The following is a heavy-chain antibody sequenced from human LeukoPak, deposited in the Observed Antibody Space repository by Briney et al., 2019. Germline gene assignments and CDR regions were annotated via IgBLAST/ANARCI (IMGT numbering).Heavy chain of an antibody. V-gene: IGHV1-69*02. J-gene: IGHJ4*02. CDR2: IIPILGIA. Sequence: GASVKVSCKASAGTFSSYTISWVRQAPGQGLEWMGRIIPILGIANYAQKFQGRVTITADKSTSTAYMELSSLRSEDTAVYYCASSTGDPFRNYWGQGTLVTVSS. CDR1: AGTFSSYT. D-gene: IGHD7-27*01. CDR3: ASSTGDPFRNY.